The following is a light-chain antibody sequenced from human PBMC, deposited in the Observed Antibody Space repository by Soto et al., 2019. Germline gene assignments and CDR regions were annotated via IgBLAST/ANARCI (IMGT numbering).Light chain of an antibody. CDR1: QSVSSSY. Sequence: EIVLTQSPGTLSLSPGERATLSCRASQSVSSSYLAWYQQKPGQAPRLLIYDASSRATGIPDRFSGSASGTDFTLTISRLEPEDFAVYYCQQYGSSLITFGQGTRLEIK. J-gene: IGKJ5*01. CDR2: DAS. V-gene: IGKV3-20*01. CDR3: QQYGSSLIT.